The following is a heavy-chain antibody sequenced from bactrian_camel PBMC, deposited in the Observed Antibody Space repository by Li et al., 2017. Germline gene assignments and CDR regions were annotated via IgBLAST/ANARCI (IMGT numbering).Heavy chain of an antibody. D-gene: IGHD1*01. CDR2: INPGGGST. J-gene: IGHJ6*01. Sequence: VQLVESGGGLVQPGGSLRLSCAASGFTFSTHAMSWVRQAPGKGLEWVSSINPGGGSTDYADSVKGRFTISRDNAKNTVYLQLNSLKTEDTAMYYCVTDGGGADFGIWGQGTQVTVS. CDR1: GFTFSTHA. CDR3: VTDGGGADFGI. V-gene: IGHV3S40*01.